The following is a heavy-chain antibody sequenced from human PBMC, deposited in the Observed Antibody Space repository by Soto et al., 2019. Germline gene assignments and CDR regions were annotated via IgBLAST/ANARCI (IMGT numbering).Heavy chain of an antibody. CDR2: IYFTGNT. V-gene: IGHV4-39*01. D-gene: IGHD6-25*01. CDR1: GGSITSSSHF. CDR3: AGQTFTIAAASYGRSNWFDS. J-gene: IGHJ5*01. Sequence: SLTCSASGGSITSSSHFWGWVRQPPGKGLEWIGTIYFTGNTYYTPSLKSRLTMSIDTSKNEFSLRLNSVTAADTAVYYCAGQTFTIAAASYGRSNWFDSWGTGTLVTVSS.